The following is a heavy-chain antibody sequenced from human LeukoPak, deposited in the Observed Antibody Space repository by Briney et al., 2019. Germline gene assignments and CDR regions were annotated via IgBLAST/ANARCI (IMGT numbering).Heavy chain of an antibody. Sequence: PGGSLRLSCAASGFTVSSYYMTWVRQSPGKGLEWVSVIYSGGSTYYADSVKGRVAISRDNSKNTVFLQMNSLRAEDTAVYYCARALYYFDYWGQGTLVTVSS. CDR2: IYSGGST. CDR3: ARALYYFDY. J-gene: IGHJ4*02. CDR1: GFTVSSYY. V-gene: IGHV3-66*01.